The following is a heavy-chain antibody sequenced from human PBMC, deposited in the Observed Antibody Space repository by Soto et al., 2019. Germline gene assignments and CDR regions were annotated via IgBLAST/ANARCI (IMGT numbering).Heavy chain of an antibody. V-gene: IGHV3-30*18. Sequence: ESGGGVVQPGRSLRLSCAASGFTFSSYGMHWVRQAPGKGLEWVAVISYDGSNKYYADSVKGRFTISRDNSKNTLYLQMNSLRAEDTAVYYCAKDRHGGGWRIDYWGQGTLVTVSS. CDR3: AKDRHGGGWRIDY. J-gene: IGHJ4*02. D-gene: IGHD2-15*01. CDR1: GFTFSSYG. CDR2: ISYDGSNK.